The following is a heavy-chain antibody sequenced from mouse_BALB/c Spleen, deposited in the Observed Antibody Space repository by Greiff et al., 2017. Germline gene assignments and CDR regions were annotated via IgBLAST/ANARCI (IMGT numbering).Heavy chain of an antibody. CDR2: ISDGGSYT. CDR1: GFTFSDYY. CDR3: ARPYRYDAWFAY. V-gene: IGHV5-4*02. J-gene: IGHJ3*01. Sequence: EVKLQESGGGLVKPGGSLKLSCAASGFTFSDYYMYWVRQTPEKRLEWVATISDGGSYTYYPDSVKGRFTISRDNAKNNLYLQMSSLKSEDTAMYYCARPYRYDAWFAYWGQGTLVTVSA. D-gene: IGHD2-14*01.